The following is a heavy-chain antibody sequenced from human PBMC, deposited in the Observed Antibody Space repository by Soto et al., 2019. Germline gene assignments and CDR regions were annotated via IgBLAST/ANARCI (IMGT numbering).Heavy chain of an antibody. J-gene: IGHJ6*02. CDR1: GYSFTSYW. Sequence: PGESLKISCKGSGYSFTSYWIGWVRQMPGKGLEWMGIIYPGDSDTRYSPSFQGQVTISADKSISTAYLQWSSLKASDTAMYYCARPSRDFWSGYSHWDYYYGMDVWGQGTTVTVSS. V-gene: IGHV5-51*01. CDR3: ARPSRDFWSGYSHWDYYYGMDV. D-gene: IGHD3-3*01. CDR2: IYPGDSDT.